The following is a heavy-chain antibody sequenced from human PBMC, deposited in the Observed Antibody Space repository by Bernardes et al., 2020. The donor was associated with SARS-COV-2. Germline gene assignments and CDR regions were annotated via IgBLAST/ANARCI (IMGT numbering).Heavy chain of an antibody. J-gene: IGHJ6*02. Sequence: GGSLRLSCAASGFTFSSYAMSWVRQAPGKGLEWVSAISGSGGSTYYADSVKGRFTISRDNSKNTLYLQMNSLRAEDTAVYYCAKTVVGATPFYYYYGMDVWGQGTTVTVSS. CDR1: GFTFSSYA. D-gene: IGHD1-26*01. CDR3: AKTVVGATPFYYYYGMDV. V-gene: IGHV3-23*01. CDR2: ISGSGGST.